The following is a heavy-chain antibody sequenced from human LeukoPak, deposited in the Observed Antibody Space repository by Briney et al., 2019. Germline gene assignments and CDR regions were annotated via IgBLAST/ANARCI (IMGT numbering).Heavy chain of an antibody. V-gene: IGHV3-23*01. CDR2: ISGSGGST. D-gene: IGHD3-22*01. J-gene: IGHJ4*02. Sequence: GGSLRLSCAASGFTFSSCAMSWVRQAPGKGLEWVSVISGSGGSTDYADSVKGRFTISRDNSKNTLYLQMNSLSAEDTALYYCAKRTTYYYESSGYFHFDYWGQGTLVTVSA. CDR3: AKRTTYYYESSGYFHFDY. CDR1: GFTFSSCA.